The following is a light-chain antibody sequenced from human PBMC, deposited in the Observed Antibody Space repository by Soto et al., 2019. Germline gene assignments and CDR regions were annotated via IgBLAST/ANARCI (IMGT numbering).Light chain of an antibody. Sequence: SYELTQPPSVSVAPGQTARLTCGGNNIGIKSVHWYHQKPGQAPLLVVYDDRYRPSGIPERFSGSNSGNTATLTISRVEAGDEADYYCQVWDSGSDSFVFGSGTKLTVL. V-gene: IGLV3-21*02. CDR2: DDR. CDR1: NIGIKS. J-gene: IGLJ1*01. CDR3: QVWDSGSDSFV.